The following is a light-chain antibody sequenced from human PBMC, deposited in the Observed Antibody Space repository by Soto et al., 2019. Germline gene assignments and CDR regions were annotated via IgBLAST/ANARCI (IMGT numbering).Light chain of an antibody. J-gene: IGKJ1*01. CDR1: QSVSSN. CDR2: GAS. CDR3: QQYNSLRWT. Sequence: IVMTQSPATLSVSTGERATLSCRASQSVSSNLAWYQQKPGQAPRLLIYGASTRATSIPARFSGSGSGTDFTLSISRLEPEDSAVYYCQQYNSLRWTFGQGAKVDIK. V-gene: IGKV3-15*01.